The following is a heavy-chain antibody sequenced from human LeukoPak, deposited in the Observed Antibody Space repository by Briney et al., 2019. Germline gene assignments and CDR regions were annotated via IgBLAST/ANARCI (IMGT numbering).Heavy chain of an antibody. D-gene: IGHD3-3*01. CDR3: ASPPLGRGDNYDFWSGYYTNYYGMDV. V-gene: IGHV1-69*13. CDR2: IIPIFGTA. J-gene: IGHJ6*02. CDR1: GGTFSSYA. Sequence: RASVKVSCKASGGTFSSYAISWVRQAPGQGLEWMGGIIPIFGTANYAQKFQGRVTITADESTSTAYMELSSLRSEDTAVYYCASPPLGRGDNYDFWSGYYTNYYGMDVWGQGTTVTVSS.